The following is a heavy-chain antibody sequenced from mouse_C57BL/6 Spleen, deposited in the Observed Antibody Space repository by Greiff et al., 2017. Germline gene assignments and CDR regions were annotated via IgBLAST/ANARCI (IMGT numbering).Heavy chain of an antibody. CDR3: TRWVWYY. CDR2: IDPETGGT. V-gene: IGHV1-15*01. D-gene: IGHD2-10*02. CDR1: GYTFTDYE. J-gene: IGHJ2*01. Sequence: VKLQESGAELVRPGASVTLSCKASGYTFTDYEMHWVKQTPVHGLEWIGAIDPETGGTAYNQKFKGKAILTADKSSSTAYMELRSLTSEDSAVYYCTRWVWYYWGQGTTLTVSS.